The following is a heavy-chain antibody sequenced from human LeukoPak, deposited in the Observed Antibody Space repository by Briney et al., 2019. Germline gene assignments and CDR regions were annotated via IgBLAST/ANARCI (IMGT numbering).Heavy chain of an antibody. CDR1: GFTFSSYA. J-gene: IGHJ6*02. V-gene: IGHV3-23*01. D-gene: IGHD7-27*01. CDR2: ISGSGGGT. CDR3: AKPPPGAADYYYYGMDV. Sequence: GGSLRLSCAASGFTFSSYAMSWVRQAPGKGLEWVSAISGSGGGTYYADSVKGRFTISRDNSKNTLYLQMNSLRAEDTAVYYCAKPPPGAADYYYYGMDVWGQGTTVTVSS.